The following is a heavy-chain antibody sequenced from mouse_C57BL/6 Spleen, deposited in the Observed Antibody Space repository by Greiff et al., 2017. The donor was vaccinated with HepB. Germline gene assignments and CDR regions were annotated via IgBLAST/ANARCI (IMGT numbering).Heavy chain of an antibody. CDR2: ISSGGSYT. V-gene: IGHV5-6*01. CDR1: GFTFSSYG. CDR3: ARRGGTAQASWFAY. D-gene: IGHD3-2*02. Sequence: EVQGVESGGDLVKPGGSLKLSCAASGFTFSSYGMSWVRQTPDKRLEWVATISSGGSYTYYPDSVKGRFTISRDNAKNTLYLQMSSLKSEDTAMDYGARRGGTAQASWFAYWGQGTLVTVSA. J-gene: IGHJ3*01.